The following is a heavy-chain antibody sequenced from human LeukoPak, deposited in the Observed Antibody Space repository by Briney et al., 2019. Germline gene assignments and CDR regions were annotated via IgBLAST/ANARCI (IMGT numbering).Heavy chain of an antibody. CDR3: ARTTGLYDAFDI. D-gene: IGHD3-16*02. Sequence: SETLSLTCTVSGGSISSYYWSWIRQPPGKVLEWIGYIYYSGSTNYNPSLKSRVTISVDTSKNQFSLKLSSVTAADTAVYYCARTTGLYDAFDIWGQGTMVTVSS. CDR1: GGSISSYY. J-gene: IGHJ3*02. CDR2: IYYSGST. V-gene: IGHV4-59*01.